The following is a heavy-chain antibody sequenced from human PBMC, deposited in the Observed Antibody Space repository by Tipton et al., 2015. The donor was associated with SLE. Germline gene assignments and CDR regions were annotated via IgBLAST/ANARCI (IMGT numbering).Heavy chain of an antibody. CDR2: IYFSGAT. D-gene: IGHD3-22*01. Sequence: TLSLTCAVDGGSFSGYYWSWIRQPPGKGLEWIGYIYFSGATSYNPSLQSRVSISVDTSKNQVSLELSSVTAADTAMYYCARHLDYDSSQAWFDPWGQGTLVTVSS. CDR1: GGSFSGYY. V-gene: IGHV4-59*08. CDR3: ARHLDYDSSQAWFDP. J-gene: IGHJ5*02.